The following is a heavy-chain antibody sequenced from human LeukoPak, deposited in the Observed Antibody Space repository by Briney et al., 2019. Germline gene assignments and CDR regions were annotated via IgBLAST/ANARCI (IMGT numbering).Heavy chain of an antibody. CDR3: AKPTRESGSFLIEY. CDR2: IWNDGSYK. V-gene: IGHV3-33*06. J-gene: IGHJ4*02. D-gene: IGHD1-26*01. CDR1: GFTFSSCG. Sequence: LPGRSLRLSCAASGFTFSSCGMHWVRQAPGKGLEWVAVIWNDGSYKYYADSVKGRFTISRDNSKNTLYLEMNSLRAEDTAVYYCAKPTRESGSFLIEYWGQGTLVTVSS.